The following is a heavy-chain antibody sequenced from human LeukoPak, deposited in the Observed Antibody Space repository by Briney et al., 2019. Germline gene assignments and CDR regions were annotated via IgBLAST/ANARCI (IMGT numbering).Heavy chain of an antibody. J-gene: IGHJ4*02. CDR2: IKSKTDGGTT. CDR3: TTDRGIAVRPLFDY. CDR1: GVTFNNAW. Sequence: GGSLRLSCAVSGVTFNNAWMGWVRQAPGKGPEWVGRIKSKTDGGTTDYAAPVKGRFTILRDDSKNTLYLQMNSLKTEDTAVYYCTTDRGIAVRPLFDYGGQGTLVIVSS. D-gene: IGHD6-6*01. V-gene: IGHV3-15*01.